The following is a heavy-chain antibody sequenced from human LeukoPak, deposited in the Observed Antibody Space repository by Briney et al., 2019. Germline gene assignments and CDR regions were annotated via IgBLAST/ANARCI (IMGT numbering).Heavy chain of an antibody. CDR1: GGSFSGYY. CDR2: INHSGST. J-gene: IGHJ4*02. D-gene: IGHD3-10*01. Sequence: SETLSLTCAVYGGSFSGYYWSWIRQPPGKGLEWIGEINHSGSTNYNPSLKSRVTISVDTSTNQFSLKLTSVTAADPAVYYCARATRSEVRGVIGDFDYWGQGTLVTVSS. V-gene: IGHV4-34*01. CDR3: ARATRSEVRGVIGDFDY.